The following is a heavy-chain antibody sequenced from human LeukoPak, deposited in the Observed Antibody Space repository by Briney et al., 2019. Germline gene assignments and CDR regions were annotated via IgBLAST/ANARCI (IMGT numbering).Heavy chain of an antibody. CDR2: IYTSGST. CDR1: GGSISSGSYY. CDR3: ARDNGYSYGRPFDY. J-gene: IGHJ4*02. V-gene: IGHV4-61*02. D-gene: IGHD5-18*01. Sequence: SQTLSLTCTVSGGSISSGSYYWSWIRQPAGKGLGWIGRIYTSGSTNYNPSLKSRVTISVDTSKNQFSLKLSSVTAADTAVYYCARDNGYSYGRPFDYWGQGTLVTVSS.